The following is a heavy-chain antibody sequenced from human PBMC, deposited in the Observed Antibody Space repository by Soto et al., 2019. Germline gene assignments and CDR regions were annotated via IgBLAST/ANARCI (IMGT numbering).Heavy chain of an antibody. Sequence: XGSLRLSCAAAGFTFSSYGMHWVRQAPGKGLEWVAVISYDGSNKYYADSVKGRFTISRDNSKNTLYLQMNSLRAEDTAVYYCAKSQIMVTYNWFDHWGQGTLVTVSS. CDR2: ISYDGSNK. D-gene: IGHD2-8*01. CDR3: AKSQIMVTYNWFDH. V-gene: IGHV3-30*18. CDR1: GFTFSSYG. J-gene: IGHJ5*02.